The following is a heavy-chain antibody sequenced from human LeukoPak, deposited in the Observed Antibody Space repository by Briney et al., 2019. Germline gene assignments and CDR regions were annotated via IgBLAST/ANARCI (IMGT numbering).Heavy chain of an antibody. CDR2: ISTSGST. CDR3: ARGLPSYGDYVDYYFYMDV. V-gene: IGHV4-4*07. Sequence: SETLSLTCTVSGDSISGFYWSWIRQPAGKGLQWIGRISTSGSTNYNPSLKGRVTMSVDRSTNEFSLTVRSVTAADTALYYCARGLPSYGDYVDYYFYMDVWGKGTTVTVSS. CDR1: GDSISGFY. J-gene: IGHJ6*03. D-gene: IGHD4-17*01.